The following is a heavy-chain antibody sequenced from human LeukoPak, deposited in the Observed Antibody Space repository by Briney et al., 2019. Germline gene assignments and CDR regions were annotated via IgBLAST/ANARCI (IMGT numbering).Heavy chain of an antibody. J-gene: IGHJ4*02. CDR2: ISGGGGST. CDR3: AKRRHGVVAGRYYFDY. D-gene: IGHD6-19*01. V-gene: IGHV3-23*01. CDR1: GFTFSSYA. Sequence: GGSLRLSCAASGFTFSSYAMYWVRQAPGKGLEWVSAISGGGGSTYYADSVKGRFTISRDNSKNTLYLQMNSLRAEDTAVYYCAKRRHGVVAGRYYFDYWGQGTLVTVSS.